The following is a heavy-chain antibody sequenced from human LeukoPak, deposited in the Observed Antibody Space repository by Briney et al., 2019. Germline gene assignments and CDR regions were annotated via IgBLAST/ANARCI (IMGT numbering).Heavy chain of an antibody. CDR2: ISSYNGNT. D-gene: IGHD2-15*01. Sequence: GASVKVSCKASGYAFTSFGMNWVRQAPGQGLEWMGWISSYNGNTNYAQKFQGRSTMTTDTSTSTAYMELRSLRSDDTAIYYCARVEGLSSSPRTLRYWGQGTLVSVSS. J-gene: IGHJ4*02. CDR1: GYAFTSFG. V-gene: IGHV1-18*01. CDR3: ARVEGLSSSPRTLRY.